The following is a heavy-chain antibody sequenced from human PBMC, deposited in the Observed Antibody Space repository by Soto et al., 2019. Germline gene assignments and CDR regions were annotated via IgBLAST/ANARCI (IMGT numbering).Heavy chain of an antibody. CDR1: GGSIRGSY. CDR3: ARSVAVPGAHIDY. J-gene: IGHJ4*02. D-gene: IGHD6-19*01. Sequence: SETLSLTCSVSGGSIRGSYWSGIRQSPGKGLEWIGYVYYTGSTNYSPSLRSRVSISVDTSKNEFSLRLSSVTAADTAVYFCARSVAVPGAHIDYWGQGTQVTVSS. CDR2: VYYTGST. V-gene: IGHV4-59*01.